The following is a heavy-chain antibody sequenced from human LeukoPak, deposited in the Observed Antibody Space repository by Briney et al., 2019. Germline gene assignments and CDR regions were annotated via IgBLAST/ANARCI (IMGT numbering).Heavy chain of an antibody. J-gene: IGHJ3*02. CDR3: ARLDRYYDILTVRSHAFDI. V-gene: IGHV4-59*01. Sequence: SEPLSLTCTFSGGSISSYYWSWLRQPPGKGLEWIGYIYYSGSTNYNPSLKSRVTISVDTSKNQFSLKLSSVTAADTAVYYCARLDRYYDILTVRSHAFDIWGEGTMVTVSS. CDR2: IYYSGST. D-gene: IGHD3-9*01. CDR1: GGSISSYY.